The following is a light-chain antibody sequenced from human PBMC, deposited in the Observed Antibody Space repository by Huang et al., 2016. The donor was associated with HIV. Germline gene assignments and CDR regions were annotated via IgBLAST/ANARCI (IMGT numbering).Light chain of an antibody. CDR2: AAS. V-gene: IGKV1-39*01. CDR1: QNIGSY. Sequence: DIQMTQSPSSLSASVGDRVTITCRASQNIGSYLNWYQQKPGKAPKLLIYAASNLQGGVPSRFNSSGSGTDFTVTISSLQPEDIASYVCQQTYTTPLTFGGRTKVEIK. CDR3: QQTYTTPLT. J-gene: IGKJ4*01.